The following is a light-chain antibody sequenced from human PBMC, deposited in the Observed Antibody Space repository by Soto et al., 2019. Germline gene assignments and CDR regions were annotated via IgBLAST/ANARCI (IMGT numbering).Light chain of an antibody. CDR1: QSITNS. CDR2: AAS. Sequence: IRMTQSPSSLSASTGDRVTITCRASQSITNSLNWYQQKPGKAPKLLIYAASSLQSGVPSRFSGSGSGTDFTLTITSLQPEDFATYYCQQSYRTPRTFGQGTKVDIK. J-gene: IGKJ1*01. CDR3: QQSYRTPRT. V-gene: IGKV1-39*01.